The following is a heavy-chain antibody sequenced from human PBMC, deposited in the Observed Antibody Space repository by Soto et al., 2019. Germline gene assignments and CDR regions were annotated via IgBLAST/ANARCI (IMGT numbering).Heavy chain of an antibody. CDR1: GGSISNYY. J-gene: IGHJ5*02. V-gene: IGHV4-59*01. CDR2: IYHSGTT. Sequence: ASETLSLPCTVSGGSISNYYWSWIRQSPGKGLEWIANIYHSGTTNYNLSLKGRVSISIDSSKNQVSLRLKSVTAADTAVYYCARGGYRTLAWFDPWGQGTLVTVSS. CDR3: ARGGYRTLAWFDP. D-gene: IGHD5-18*01.